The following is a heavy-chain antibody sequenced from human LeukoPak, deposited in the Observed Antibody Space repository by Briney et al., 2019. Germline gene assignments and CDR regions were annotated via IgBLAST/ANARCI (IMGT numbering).Heavy chain of an antibody. J-gene: IGHJ4*02. CDR2: IYYSGST. CDR1: GGSFSGYY. D-gene: IGHD6-19*01. CDR3: ARAIQSSGWSYYFDY. Sequence: SETLSLTCAVYGGSFSGYYWSWIRQPPGKGLEWSGYIYYSGSTNYNPSLKSRVTISVDTSKNQFSLKLSSVTAADTAVYYCARAIQSSGWSYYFDYWGQGTLVSVSS. V-gene: IGHV4-59*01.